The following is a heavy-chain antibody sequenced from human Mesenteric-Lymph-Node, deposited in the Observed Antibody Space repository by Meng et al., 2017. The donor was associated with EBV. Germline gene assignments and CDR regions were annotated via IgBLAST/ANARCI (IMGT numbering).Heavy chain of an antibody. V-gene: IGHV1-18*01. CDR3: ARVEVGITSGDY. D-gene: IGHD2-21*01. J-gene: IGHJ4*02. CDR2: INAYNGDT. CDR1: VNTFTNYG. Sequence: QSQLVESGSEVKKPGAPTKVSSKASVNTFTNYGITWVRQATGQGLEWMGWINAYNGDTNYAQTLQGRVTMTTDTSTSTAYMELRSLRSDDTAVYYCARVEVGITSGDYWGQGTLVTVSS.